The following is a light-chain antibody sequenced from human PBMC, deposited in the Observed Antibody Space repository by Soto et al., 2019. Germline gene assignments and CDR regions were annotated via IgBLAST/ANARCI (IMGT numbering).Light chain of an antibody. CDR2: DDI. CDR3: CSYAGSGTDNFV. CDR1: SSDIGSYNF. Sequence: QSALTQPASVSGSPGQSITISCTGTSSDIGSYNFVSWYQQHPGKAPKFIIYDDIKRPSGVSNRFSGSKSGNKASLTISGLQADDEAEYYCCSYAGSGTDNFVFGSGTKVTVL. J-gene: IGLJ1*01. V-gene: IGLV2-23*01.